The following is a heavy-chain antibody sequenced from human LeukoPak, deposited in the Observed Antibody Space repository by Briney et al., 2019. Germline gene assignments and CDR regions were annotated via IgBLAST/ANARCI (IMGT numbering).Heavy chain of an antibody. CDR3: ARVGYSYGSAFDI. CDR2: INHSGST. D-gene: IGHD5-18*01. CDR1: GGSFSGYY. Sequence: SETLSLTWAVYGGSFSGYYWSWIHQPPGKGLERIGEINHSGSTNYNPSLKSRVTISVDTSKNQFSLKLSSVTAADTAVYYCARVGYSYGSAFDIWGQGTMVTVSS. V-gene: IGHV4-34*01. J-gene: IGHJ3*02.